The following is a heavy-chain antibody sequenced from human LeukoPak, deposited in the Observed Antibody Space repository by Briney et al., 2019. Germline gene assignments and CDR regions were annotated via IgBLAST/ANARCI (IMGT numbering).Heavy chain of an antibody. CDR2: ICSSSSYT. CDR3: ARAIVVVPAAMRWAYYYYYGMDV. V-gene: IGHV3-11*06. Sequence: GGSLRLSCAASGFTFSDYYMSWIRQAPGKGLEWGSYICSSSSYTNYADSVKGRFTISRDNAKNSLYLQMNSLRAEDTAVYYCARAIVVVPAAMRWAYYYYYGMDVWGQGTTVTVSS. CDR1: GFTFSDYY. J-gene: IGHJ6*02. D-gene: IGHD2-2*01.